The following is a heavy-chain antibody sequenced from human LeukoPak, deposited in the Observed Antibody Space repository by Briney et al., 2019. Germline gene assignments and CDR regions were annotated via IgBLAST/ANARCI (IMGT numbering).Heavy chain of an antibody. CDR1: GDSVSSNSAA. V-gene: IGHV6-1*01. J-gene: IGHJ2*01. D-gene: IGHD6-19*01. CDR2: TYYRSKWYN. Sequence: SQTLSLTCAISGDSVSSNSAAWNWIRQSPSRGLEWLGRTYYRSKWYNDYVVSVKSRITINPDTSKNQFSLQLNSVTPEDTAVYYCARSLAVAGTVVWYFDLWGRGTLVTVSS. CDR3: ARSLAVAGTVVWYFDL.